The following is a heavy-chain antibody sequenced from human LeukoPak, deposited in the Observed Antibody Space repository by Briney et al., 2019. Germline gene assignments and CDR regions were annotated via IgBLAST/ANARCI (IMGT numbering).Heavy chain of an antibody. Sequence: GGSLRLSCATSGFSFGSYNMNWVRQAPGKGLKWVSSISSSGSYIYYADSVRGRFTISRDNAKNSLYLQMNNLRAEDTAVYYCARGRVIYTADDFDYWGQGTLVAVSS. CDR3: ARGRVIYTADDFDY. CDR2: ISSSGSYI. V-gene: IGHV3-21*01. D-gene: IGHD5-18*01. CDR1: GFSFGSYN. J-gene: IGHJ4*02.